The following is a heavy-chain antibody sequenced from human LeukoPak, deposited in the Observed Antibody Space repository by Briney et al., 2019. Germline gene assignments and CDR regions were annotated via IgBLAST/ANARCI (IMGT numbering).Heavy chain of an antibody. CDR3: ARGLRYYGSGSYYHYYYYYMDV. V-gene: IGHV4-59*01. CDR1: GGSISSYY. J-gene: IGHJ6*03. D-gene: IGHD3-10*01. CDR2: IYYSGST. Sequence: PSETLSLTCTVSGGSISSYYGSWIRQPPGKGLEGIGYIYYSGSTNYNPSLKSRVTISVDTSKNQFSLKLSSVTAADTAVYYCARGLRYYGSGSYYHYYYYYMDVWGKGTTVTVSS.